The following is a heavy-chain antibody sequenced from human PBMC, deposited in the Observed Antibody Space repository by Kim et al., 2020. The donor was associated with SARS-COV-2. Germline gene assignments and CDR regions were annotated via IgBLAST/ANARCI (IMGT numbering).Heavy chain of an antibody. CDR2: IYYSGST. J-gene: IGHJ4*02. CDR1: GGSISSSSYY. CDR3: ARGHLTGIH. D-gene: IGHD3-9*01. Sequence: SETLSLTCTVSGGSISSSSYYWGWIRQPPGKGLEWIGSIYYSGSTYYNPSLKSRVTISVDTSKNQFSLKLSSVTAADTAVYYCARGHLTGIHWGQGTLVTVSS. V-gene: IGHV4-39*01.